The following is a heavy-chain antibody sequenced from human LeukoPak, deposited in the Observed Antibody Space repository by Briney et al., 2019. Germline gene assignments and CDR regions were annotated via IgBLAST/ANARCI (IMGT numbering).Heavy chain of an antibody. CDR3: VGGYSYGRFDY. D-gene: IGHD5-18*01. CDR2: ISSSSGTPM. Sequence: QSGGTLRLSCAASGFIFSVFEMNWGPQAPGKRLGWISYISSSSGTPMYYADSVKGRFTISRDNARNSLYLQMNSLRAEDTAVYYCVGGYSYGRFDYWGQGTLVTVSS. CDR1: GFIFSVFE. V-gene: IGHV3-48*03. J-gene: IGHJ4*02.